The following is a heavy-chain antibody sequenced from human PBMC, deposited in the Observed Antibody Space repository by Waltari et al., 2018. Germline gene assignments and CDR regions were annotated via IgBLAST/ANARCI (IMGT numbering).Heavy chain of an antibody. CDR1: GFIFSSYG. D-gene: IGHD2-21*01. CDR2: RWYDGSDK. CDR3: ARDGCGGDCFDY. J-gene: IGHJ4*02. Sequence: QVQLVESGGGVVQPGRSLRLSCGASGFIFSSYGMHWVRQAPGKGREWVAVRWYDGSDKYYADSVKGRCTSSRDKSKNTLYLQMNSLRAEDTAVYYCARDGCGGDCFDYWGQGTLVTVSS. V-gene: IGHV3-33*01.